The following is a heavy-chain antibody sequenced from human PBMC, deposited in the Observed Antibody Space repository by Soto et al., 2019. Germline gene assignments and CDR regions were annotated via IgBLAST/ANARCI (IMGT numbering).Heavy chain of an antibody. CDR3: ARGAITIFGVVHMGAFDI. CDR2: ISAYNGNT. V-gene: IGHV1-18*01. CDR1: GYTFTSYG. D-gene: IGHD3-3*01. Sequence: GASVKVSCKASGYTFTSYGISWVRQAPGQGLEWMGWISAYNGNTNYAQKLQGRVTMTTDTSTSTAYMELRSLRSDDTAVYYCARGAITIFGVVHMGAFDIWGQGTMVTVSS. J-gene: IGHJ3*02.